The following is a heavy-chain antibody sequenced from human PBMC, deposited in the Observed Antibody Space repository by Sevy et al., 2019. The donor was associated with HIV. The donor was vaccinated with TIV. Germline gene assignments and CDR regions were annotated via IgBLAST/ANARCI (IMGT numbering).Heavy chain of an antibody. V-gene: IGHV3-33*08. CDR3: VRDRGEILRSAFKS. D-gene: IGHD3-10*01. CDR1: GFTFSEYG. CDR2: ISHDGRNNK. J-gene: IGHJ5*02. Sequence: GGSLRLSCVASGFTFSEYGMHWVRQAPGKGLEWVAVISHDGRNNKYNADSVKGRFTISRDNSKNTLYLQMNSLRAEDTAIYYCVRDRGEILRSAFKSWGQGTRVTVSS.